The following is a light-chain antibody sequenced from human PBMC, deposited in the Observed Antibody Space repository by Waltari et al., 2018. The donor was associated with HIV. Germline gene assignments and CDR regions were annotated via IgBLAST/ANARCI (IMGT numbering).Light chain of an antibody. CDR1: QGVNTY. CDR2: SAS. V-gene: IGKV1-9*01. CDR3: QQLNSYPLT. J-gene: IGKJ4*02. Sequence: DIHLTQSPSFLSASVGDTGPITCRASQGVNTYVAWYPQRPGEVPKLLIYSASTLKTGVPSRFSGSGSGTEFSLTISGLQPEDLATYYCQQLNSYPLTFGGGTTLEIK.